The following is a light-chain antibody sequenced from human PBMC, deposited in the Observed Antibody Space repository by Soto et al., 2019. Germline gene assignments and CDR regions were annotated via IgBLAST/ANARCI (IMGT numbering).Light chain of an antibody. CDR2: DVS. CDR1: SSDVGGYNY. J-gene: IGLJ2*01. V-gene: IGLV2-14*01. CDR3: SSYTSSSTLGV. Sequence: QSALTQPASVSGSPGQSITISCTGTSSDVGGYNYVSWYHQHPGKAPKLMIYDVSNRPSGVSNRFSCSKSGNTASLTISGLQAEDEADYYCSSYTSSSTLGVFGGGTKLTVL.